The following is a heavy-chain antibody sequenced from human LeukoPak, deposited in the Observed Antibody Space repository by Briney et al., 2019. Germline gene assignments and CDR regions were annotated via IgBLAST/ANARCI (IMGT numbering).Heavy chain of an antibody. D-gene: IGHD2-15*01. CDR1: AGTFSSNT. CDR2: IIPILGIA. CDR3: ARGPGGSSIGY. J-gene: IGHJ4*02. Sequence: SVKVSCKASAGTFSSNTISWVRHAPGQGLEWMGRIIPILGIANYAQKFQGRVTITADKSTSTAYMELSSLRSEDTAVYYCARGPGGSSIGYWGQGTLVTVSS. V-gene: IGHV1-69*02.